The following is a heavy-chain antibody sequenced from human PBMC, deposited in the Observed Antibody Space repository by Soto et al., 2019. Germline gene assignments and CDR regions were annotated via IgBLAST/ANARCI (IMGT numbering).Heavy chain of an antibody. Sequence: SETLSLTCAVYGESFSGYYWSWIRQTPGKGLEWIGEISHGGSTNYNPSLKSRVTISVDTSKNQVSLKLDSVTAADTAVYYCARHLDPSDWFDPWGQGTRVTVAS. CDR2: ISHGGST. V-gene: IGHV4-34*01. D-gene: IGHD6-6*01. CDR1: GESFSGYY. J-gene: IGHJ5*02. CDR3: ARHLDPSDWFDP.